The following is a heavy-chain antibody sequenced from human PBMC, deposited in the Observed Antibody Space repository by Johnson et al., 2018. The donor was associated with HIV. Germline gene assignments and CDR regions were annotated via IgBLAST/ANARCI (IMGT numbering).Heavy chain of an antibody. CDR3: ARAPEVRGVDAFDI. J-gene: IGHJ3*02. CDR1: GFTFDDYG. Sequence: VQLVESGGAVVRPGGSLRLSCTASGFTFDDYGMNWVRQVPGQGLEWVSGINWSGGTTGYTDSVKGRFTISRDNAKNSLSLQMNSLRAEDTAVYYCARAPEVRGVDAFDIWGQGTMVTVSS. CDR2: INWSGGTT. D-gene: IGHD3-10*01. V-gene: IGHV3-20*04.